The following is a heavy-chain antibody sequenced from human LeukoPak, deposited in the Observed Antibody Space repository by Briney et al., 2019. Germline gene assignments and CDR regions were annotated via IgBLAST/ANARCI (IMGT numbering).Heavy chain of an antibody. J-gene: IGHJ4*02. CDR3: ARDLSGTWDQFDY. Sequence: GASVKVSCKASGYTFTSYGISWLRQAPGQGLEWMGWISAYNGDINYAQKFQGRVTMTTDTSTSTAYMELRSLRSDDTAMYYCARDLSGTWDQFDYWGQGTLVTVSS. CDR1: GYTFTSYG. D-gene: IGHD2/OR15-2a*01. CDR2: ISAYNGDI. V-gene: IGHV1-18*01.